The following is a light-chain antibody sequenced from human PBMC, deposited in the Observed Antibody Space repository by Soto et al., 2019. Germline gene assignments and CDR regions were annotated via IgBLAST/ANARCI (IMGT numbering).Light chain of an antibody. CDR2: GAF. CDR1: QSVSSY. CDR3: QQYNDWPLT. Sequence: EVVLTQSPATLSLSPGEGATLSCRASQSVSSYLAWYQQKPGQAPSLLIYGAFTRATGIPARFSGTGSGTEFTLTISSLQSEDFALYYCQQYNDWPLTFGQGTKVDIK. J-gene: IGKJ1*01. V-gene: IGKV3-15*01.